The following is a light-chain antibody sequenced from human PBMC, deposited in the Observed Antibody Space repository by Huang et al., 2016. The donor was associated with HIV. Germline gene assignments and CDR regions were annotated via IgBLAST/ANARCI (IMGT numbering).Light chain of an antibody. Sequence: DIQMTQSPSSLSASVGDRVTITCQASQDISNYLNWYQQKSGKAPKLLIYDASTLEIGVPSRFSGSGSGTDFTFTISSLQPEDVATYYCQQYDNLLSLTFGGGTKVEIK. CDR1: QDISNY. CDR2: DAS. CDR3: QQYDNLLSLT. J-gene: IGKJ4*01. V-gene: IGKV1-33*01.